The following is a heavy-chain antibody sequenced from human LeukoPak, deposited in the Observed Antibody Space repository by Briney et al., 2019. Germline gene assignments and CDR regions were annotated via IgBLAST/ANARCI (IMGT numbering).Heavy chain of an antibody. D-gene: IGHD5-18*01. J-gene: IGHJ2*01. CDR2: ISSSSSTI. V-gene: IGHV3-48*04. Sequence: GGSLRLSCAASGFTFSSYSMNWVRQAPGKGLEWVSDISSSSSTIYYADSVKGRFTISRDNAKNSLYLQMNSLRAEDTAVYYCARDLPDNYGPEGNWYFDLWGRGTLVTVSS. CDR1: GFTFSSYS. CDR3: ARDLPDNYGPEGNWYFDL.